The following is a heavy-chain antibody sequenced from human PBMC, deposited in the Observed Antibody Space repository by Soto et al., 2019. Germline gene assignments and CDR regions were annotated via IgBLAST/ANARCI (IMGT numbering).Heavy chain of an antibody. CDR1: GFTFSSYE. J-gene: IGHJ3*02. CDR2: ISGSGSTI. CDR3: AREVFVVGGAPFDI. V-gene: IGHV3-48*03. D-gene: IGHD3-16*01. Sequence: PGGSLRLSCAASGFTFSSYEMNWVRQAPGKGLEWVSYISGSGSTIYHADSVKGRFTISRDNARNSLYLQMNNLRAEDTAIYYCAREVFVVGGAPFDIWGQGTMVTVSS.